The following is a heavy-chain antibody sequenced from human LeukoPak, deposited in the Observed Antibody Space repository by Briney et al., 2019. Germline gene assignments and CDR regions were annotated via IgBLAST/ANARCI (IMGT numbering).Heavy chain of an antibody. CDR1: GFTFDDYA. J-gene: IGHJ3*02. CDR2: ISWNSGSI. D-gene: IGHD2-15*01. Sequence: GRYLRLSCAASGFTFDDYAMHWVRQAPGKGLEWVSGISWNSGSIGYADSVKGRFTISRDNAKNSLYLQMNSLRAEDMALYYCAKEYCSGGSCYRGAFDIWGQGTMVTVSS. CDR3: AKEYCSGGSCYRGAFDI. V-gene: IGHV3-9*03.